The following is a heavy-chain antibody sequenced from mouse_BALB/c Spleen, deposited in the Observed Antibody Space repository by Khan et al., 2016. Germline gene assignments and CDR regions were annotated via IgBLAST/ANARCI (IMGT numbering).Heavy chain of an antibody. V-gene: IGHV3-8*02. Sequence: EVQLQESGPSLVKPSQTLSLTCSVTGDSINSGYWNWIRKFPGNKLEYMGYISYSGGTYYNPSLKSRISITRDTSKNQYYLQLNSVTTDDTATYYCARYDGYYVYFDYWGQGTALTVSS. J-gene: IGHJ2*01. CDR1: GDSINSGY. CDR3: ARYDGYYVYFDY. D-gene: IGHD2-3*01. CDR2: ISYSGGT.